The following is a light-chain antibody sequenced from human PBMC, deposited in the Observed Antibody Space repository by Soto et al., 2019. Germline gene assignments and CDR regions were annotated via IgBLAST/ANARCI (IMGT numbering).Light chain of an antibody. Sequence: QSVLTQPPSVSGAPGQRVTISCTGTRSNIGAGYDVHWYQQIPGTAPKLLIYSNSQRPSGVPDRFSGSKSGTSASLAISGLQAEDEADYHCAAWDDSLNGWLFGGGTKLTVL. J-gene: IGLJ3*02. CDR3: AAWDDSLNGWL. CDR2: SNS. V-gene: IGLV1-40*01. CDR1: RSNIGAGYD.